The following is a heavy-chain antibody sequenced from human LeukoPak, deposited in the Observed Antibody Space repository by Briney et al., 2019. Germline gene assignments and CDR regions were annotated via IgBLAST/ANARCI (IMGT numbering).Heavy chain of an antibody. CDR2: IYYSGST. D-gene: IGHD3-16*01. CDR1: GGSISSGGYY. J-gene: IGHJ4*02. Sequence: PSETLSLTCTVSGGSISSGGYYWSWIRQHPGKGLEWIGYIYYSGSTYYNPSLKSRVTISVDTSKNQFTLKLSSVTAADTAVYYCARRGYSYAYTYFDYWGQGILVTVSS. CDR3: ARRGYSYAYTYFDY. V-gene: IGHV4-31*03.